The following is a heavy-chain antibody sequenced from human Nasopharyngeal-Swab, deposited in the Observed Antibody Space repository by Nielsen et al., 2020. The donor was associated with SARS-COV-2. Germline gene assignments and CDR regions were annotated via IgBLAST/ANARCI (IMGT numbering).Heavy chain of an antibody. CDR2: IYHSGST. J-gene: IGHJ6*03. CDR3: ARVSILKVVVVGYYYYMDV. D-gene: IGHD2-15*01. V-gene: IGHV4-4*02. Sequence: WIRQPPGKGLEWIGEIYHSGSTNYNPSLKRRVIISVDKSKNQFSLKLSSVTAADTAVYYCARVSILKVVVVGYYYYMDVWGKGTTVTVSS.